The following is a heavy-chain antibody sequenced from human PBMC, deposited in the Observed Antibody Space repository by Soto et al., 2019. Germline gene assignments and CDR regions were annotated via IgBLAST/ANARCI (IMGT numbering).Heavy chain of an antibody. J-gene: IGHJ4*02. CDR2: ISGSGGST. Sequence: GGSLRLFCAASGFTFSSYGMSWVRQAPGKGLEWVSVISGSGGSTYYADSVKGRFTISRDNSKNTLYLQMNSLRAEDTAVHYCAKDSGSWYFTFDYWGQGNQVNVSS. CDR1: GFTFSSYG. D-gene: IGHD6-13*01. CDR3: AKDSGSWYFTFDY. V-gene: IGHV3-23*01.